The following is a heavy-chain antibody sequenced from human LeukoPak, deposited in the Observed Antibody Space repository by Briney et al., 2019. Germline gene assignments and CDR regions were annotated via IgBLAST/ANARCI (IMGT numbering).Heavy chain of an antibody. V-gene: IGHV4-34*01. D-gene: IGHD6-19*01. CDR1: GGSFSGYY. CDR2: INHSGST. CDR3: ARPLLVGYSSCLYLIYY. J-gene: IGHJ4*02. Sequence: SETLSLTCAVYGGSFSGYYWSWLRQPPGKGLEWIGEINHSGSTNYNPSLKSRVTISVDTSKNQFSLKLSSVTAADTAVYYCARPLLVGYSSCLYLIYYWGQGTLVTVSS.